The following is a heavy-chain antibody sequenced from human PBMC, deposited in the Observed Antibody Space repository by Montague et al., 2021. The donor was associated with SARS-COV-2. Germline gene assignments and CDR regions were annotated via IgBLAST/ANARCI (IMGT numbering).Heavy chain of an antibody. CDR3: ARSLDPSGTYYLPY. CDR2: ISYIGKT. CDR1: GYSISSGYY. V-gene: IGHV4-38-2*01. D-gene: IGHD3-10*01. Sequence: SETLSLTCSVSGYSISSGYYWGWIRQPPGKGLEWVGCISYIGKTYHSPSLKSRLTISLDSSKNQFSLQARSVTAADTAVYYCARSLDPSGTYYLPYWGQGTLVTVSS. J-gene: IGHJ4*02.